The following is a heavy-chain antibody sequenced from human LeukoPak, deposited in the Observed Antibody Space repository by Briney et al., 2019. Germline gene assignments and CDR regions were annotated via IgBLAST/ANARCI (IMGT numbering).Heavy chain of an antibody. V-gene: IGHV4-59*01. CDR2: LYYSGRT. Sequence: SETLSLTCTVSGDSISGYFWCWIRQPPGKGLEWIGCLYYSGRTNYSPSLTSRVTLSADTSKNQFSLKLNSVTAADSAIYYCARIAYCGGDCYPEEGWFDPWGQGTLVTVSS. CDR3: ARIAYCGGDCYPEEGWFDP. CDR1: GDSISGYF. D-gene: IGHD2-21*02. J-gene: IGHJ5*02.